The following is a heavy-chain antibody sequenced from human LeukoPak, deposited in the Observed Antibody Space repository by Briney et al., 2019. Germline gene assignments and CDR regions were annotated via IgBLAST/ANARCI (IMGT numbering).Heavy chain of an antibody. Sequence: GGSLRLSCAASGFTFSSYSMNWVRQAPGKGLEWVSSISSSSSYIYYADSVKGRFTISRDNAKNSLYLQMNSLRAEDTAVYYYARDGPPVAGTGGDYWGQGTLVTVSS. CDR2: ISSSSSYI. J-gene: IGHJ4*02. CDR1: GFTFSSYS. D-gene: IGHD6-19*01. CDR3: ARDGPPVAGTGGDY. V-gene: IGHV3-21*01.